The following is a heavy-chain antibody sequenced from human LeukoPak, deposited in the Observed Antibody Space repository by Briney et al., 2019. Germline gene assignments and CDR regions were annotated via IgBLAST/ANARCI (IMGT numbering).Heavy chain of an antibody. CDR1: GFTFSSYG. V-gene: IGHV3-30*18. CDR2: ISYDGSNK. J-gene: IGHJ4*02. CDR3: AKHRQKVATKGPFDY. D-gene: IGHD5-12*01. Sequence: GRSLRLSCAASGFTFSSYGMHWVRQAPGKGLEWVAVISYDGSNKYYADFVKGRFTISRDNSKNTLYLQMNSLRAEDTAVYYCAKHRQKVATKGPFDYWGQGTLVTVSS.